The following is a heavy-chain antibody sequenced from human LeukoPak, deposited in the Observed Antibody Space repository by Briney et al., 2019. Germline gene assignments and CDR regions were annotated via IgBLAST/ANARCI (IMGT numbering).Heavy chain of an antibody. CDR2: ISTSGDNT. D-gene: IGHD2-2*01. V-gene: IGHV3-23*01. Sequence: GVLRLSCAASGFTFSSYAMTWVRQAPGKGLEWVSAISTSGDNTYYADSVRGRFTISRDNSKSTLYLQMNSLRADDTAVYYCARKVYHRFDYWGQGTLVTVSS. CDR3: ARKVYHRFDY. CDR1: GFTFSSYA. J-gene: IGHJ4*02.